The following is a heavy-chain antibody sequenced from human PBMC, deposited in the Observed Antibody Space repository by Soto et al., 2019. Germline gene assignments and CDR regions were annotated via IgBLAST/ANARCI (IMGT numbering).Heavy chain of an antibody. D-gene: IGHD2-15*01. CDR2: IYHSGST. J-gene: IGHJ5*02. CDR1: GGSISSSSYY. Sequence: SETLSLTCIVSGGSISSSSYYWGWIRQPPGKGLEWIGSIYHSGSTYYNPSLKSRVTISVDTSKNQFSLKLSSVTAADTAVYYCATAPRDIVVVVAAPGSGWFDPWGQGTLVTVSS. CDR3: ATAPRDIVVVVAAPGSGWFDP. V-gene: IGHV4-39*07.